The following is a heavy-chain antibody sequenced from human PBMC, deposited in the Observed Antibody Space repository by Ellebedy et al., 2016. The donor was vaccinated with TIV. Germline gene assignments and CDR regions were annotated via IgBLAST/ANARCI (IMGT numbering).Heavy chain of an antibody. Sequence: AASVKVSCKASGYTFTSYYMHWVRQAPGQGLEWWGLINPSGGSTSYSQRFRGTVTMTRDTSTSTVYMELSSLRSEDTAVYYCARVMGVYDRGEPNFDPWGQGTLVTVSS. CDR3: ARVMGVYDRGEPNFDP. J-gene: IGHJ5*02. D-gene: IGHD3-22*01. CDR1: GYTFTSYY. CDR2: INPSGGST. V-gene: IGHV1-46*01.